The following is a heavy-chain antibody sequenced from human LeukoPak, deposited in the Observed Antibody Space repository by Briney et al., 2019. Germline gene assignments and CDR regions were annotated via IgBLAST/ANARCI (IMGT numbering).Heavy chain of an antibody. CDR2: IR. V-gene: IGHV3-69-1*01. CDR3: AAWDDFGTFVAFEH. Sequence: MAGGSLRLSYAASGFTFSGYWMHWVRQAPGKGLEWVASIRGRFTISRDDAKKPLFLHMNSLRAEDTALYYCAAWDDFGTFVAFEHWGQGTLVTVSS. D-gene: IGHD4-17*01. CDR1: GFTFSGYW. J-gene: IGHJ4*02.